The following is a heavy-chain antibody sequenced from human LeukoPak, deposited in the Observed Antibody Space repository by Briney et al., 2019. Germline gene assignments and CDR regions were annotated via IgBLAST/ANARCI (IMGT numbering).Heavy chain of an antibody. Sequence: ASVKVSCKASGYTFTSYYMHWVRQAPGQGLEWMGWINPNSGGTNYAQKFQGRVTMTRDTSISTAYMELSRLRSDDTAVYYCARRYYDFWSGYQVVDYWGQGTLVTVSS. CDR2: INPNSGGT. CDR3: ARRYYDFWSGYQVVDY. CDR1: GYTFTSYY. J-gene: IGHJ4*02. D-gene: IGHD3-3*01. V-gene: IGHV1-2*02.